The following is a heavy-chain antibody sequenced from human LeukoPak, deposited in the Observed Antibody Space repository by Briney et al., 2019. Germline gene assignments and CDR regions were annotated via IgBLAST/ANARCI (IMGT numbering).Heavy chain of an antibody. CDR2: ISYSGTN. CDR3: ARRGPPWWDY. J-gene: IGHJ4*02. CDR1: GGSISSSSYY. D-gene: IGHD2-15*01. V-gene: IGHV4-39*01. Sequence: PETPSLTCTVSGGSISSSSYYWGWIRQPPGKGLEWIGSISYSGTNYYTPSLKSRVTISVDTSKNQFSLKLSSVTPADTAVYYCARRGPPWWDYWGQGTLVTVSS.